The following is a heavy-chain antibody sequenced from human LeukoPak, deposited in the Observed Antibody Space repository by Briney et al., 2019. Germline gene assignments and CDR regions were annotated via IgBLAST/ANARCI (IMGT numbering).Heavy chain of an antibody. V-gene: IGHV3-23*01. CDR3: AKEREAYCSGGSCYGSDKLFPADY. J-gene: IGHJ4*02. D-gene: IGHD2-15*01. Sequence: GGSLRLSCAASGFTFSSYAMSWVRQAPGKGLEWVSAISGSGGSTYYADSVKGRFTISRDNSKNTLYLQMNSLRAEDTAIYYCAKEREAYCSGGSCYGSDKLFPADYWGQGSLVTVSS. CDR2: ISGSGGST. CDR1: GFTFSSYA.